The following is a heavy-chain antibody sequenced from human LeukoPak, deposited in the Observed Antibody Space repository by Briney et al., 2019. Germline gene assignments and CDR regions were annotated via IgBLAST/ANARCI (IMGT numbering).Heavy chain of an antibody. CDR2: IIPIFGTA. J-gene: IGHJ5*02. V-gene: IGHV1-69*13. D-gene: IGHD6-19*01. Sequence: SVKVSCKASGGTFSSYAISWVRQAPGQGLEWMGGIIPIFGTANYAQKFQGRVTITADESTSTAYMELSSLRSEDTAVYYCARDPGFSSGSDPANWFDPWGQGTLVTVSS. CDR1: GGTFSSYA. CDR3: ARDPGFSSGSDPANWFDP.